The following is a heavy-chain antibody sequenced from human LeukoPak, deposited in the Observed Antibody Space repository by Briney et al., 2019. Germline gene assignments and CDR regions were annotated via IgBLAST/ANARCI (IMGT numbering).Heavy chain of an antibody. CDR3: AIAPVYDSSGYEAFGI. D-gene: IGHD3-22*01. CDR1: GGTFSSYA. J-gene: IGHJ3*02. V-gene: IGHV1-69*05. CDR2: IIPIFGTA. Sequence: ASVKVSCKASGGTFSSYAISWVRQAPGQGLEWMGGIIPIFGTANYAQKFQGRVTITTDESTSTAYMELSSLRSEDTAVYYCAIAPVYDSSGYEAFGIWGQGTMVTVSS.